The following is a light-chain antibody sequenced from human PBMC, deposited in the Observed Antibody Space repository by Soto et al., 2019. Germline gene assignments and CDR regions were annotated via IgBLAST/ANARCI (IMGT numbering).Light chain of an antibody. CDR3: SSYATGSNSPYA. CDR2: EVS. V-gene: IGLV2-14*01. Sequence: QSALTQPASVSGSPGQSITISCTGTTSDVGGSNYVSWFQHHPGKAPKLVIFEVSNRPSGVSNRISGSKSGNTASLTISGLQAEDEADYYCSSYATGSNSPYAFGTGTRSPS. CDR1: TSDVGGSNY. J-gene: IGLJ1*01.